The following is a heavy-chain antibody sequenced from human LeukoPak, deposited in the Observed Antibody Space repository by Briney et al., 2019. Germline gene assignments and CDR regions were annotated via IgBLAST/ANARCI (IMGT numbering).Heavy chain of an antibody. V-gene: IGHV1-18*01. CDR3: ARNQYSGSYSPRDGMDV. D-gene: IGHD1-26*01. CDR2: ISAYNGNT. Sequence: ASVKVSCKASGYTFTSYGISWVRQAPGQGLEWMGWISAYNGNTNYAQDLQGRVTMTADTSTSTAYMELRSLRSDDTAVYYCARNQYSGSYSPRDGMDVWGKGTTVTVSS. J-gene: IGHJ6*04. CDR1: GYTFTSYG.